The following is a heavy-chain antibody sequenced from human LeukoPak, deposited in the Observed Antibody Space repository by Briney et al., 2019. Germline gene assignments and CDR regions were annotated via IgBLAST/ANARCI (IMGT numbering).Heavy chain of an antibody. CDR2: INHSGST. J-gene: IGHJ4*02. V-gene: IGHV4-34*01. Sequence: SETLSLTCAVYGGSFSGYYWSWIRQPPGKGLEWIGEINHSGSTNYNQSLKSRVTISVDTSKNQFSLKLSSVTAADTAVYYCARGNGTHYFDYWGQGTLVTVSS. CDR1: GGSFSGYY. CDR3: ARGNGTHYFDY.